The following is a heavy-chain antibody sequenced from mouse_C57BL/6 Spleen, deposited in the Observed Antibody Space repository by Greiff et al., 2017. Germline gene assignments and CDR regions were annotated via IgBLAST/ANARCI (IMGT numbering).Heavy chain of an antibody. CDR2: IYPGDGDT. V-gene: IGHV1-80*01. D-gene: IGHD1-1*01. Sequence: QVQLQQSGAELVKPGASVKISCKASGYAFSSYWMNWVKQRPGKGLEWIGQIYPGDGDTNYNGKFKGKANLTADKYSSTAYMQVSSLTSEDSAVYFYARPSLYGSSYVGFCYFDDWGQGTTLTVSS. CDR3: ARPSLYGSSYVGFCYFDD. J-gene: IGHJ2*01. CDR1: GYAFSSYW.